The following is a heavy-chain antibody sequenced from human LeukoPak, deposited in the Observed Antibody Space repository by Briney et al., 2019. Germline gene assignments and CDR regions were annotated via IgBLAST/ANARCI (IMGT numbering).Heavy chain of an antibody. CDR1: RYDINSVYY. CDR3: ARAGGYYGSGSFLDY. V-gene: IGHV4-38-2*02. J-gene: IGHJ4*02. D-gene: IGHD3-10*01. CDR2: IYRSGST. Sequence: PSETLSLTCTVSRYDINSVYYWGWIRQPPGKGLEWIGSIYRSGSTYYNASLKSRVTISMDTSRNKFSLNLNSVTAADTAVYYCARAGGYYGSGSFLDYWGQGLLVTVSS.